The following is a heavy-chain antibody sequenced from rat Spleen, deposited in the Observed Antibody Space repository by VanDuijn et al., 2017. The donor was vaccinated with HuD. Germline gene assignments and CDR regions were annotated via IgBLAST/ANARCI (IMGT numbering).Heavy chain of an antibody. Sequence: EVQLVETGGGLVHPGESLKLSCVASGFTFSSYWMFWIRQAPGQGLEWVASITPDGSITYYPDTMKGRFVISKDNAKNTGYLQMNNTRTEDTAMYYCTSGGSGGRNWFAYWGRGTLVAVSA. J-gene: IGHJ3*01. V-gene: IGHV5-35*01. CDR2: ITPDGSIT. D-gene: IGHD1-1*01. CDR1: GFTFSSYW. CDR3: TSGGSGGRNWFAY.